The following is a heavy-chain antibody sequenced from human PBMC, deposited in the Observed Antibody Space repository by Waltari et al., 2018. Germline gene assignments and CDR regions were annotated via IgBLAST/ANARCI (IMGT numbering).Heavy chain of an antibody. Sequence: QLQLQESGPGLVKPSETLSLTCTVSGGSISSSSYYWGWIRQPPGKGLEWIGSIYYSGSTYDTPSLKRRVTISVDTSKNQFSLKRSSVTAADTAVYYGARQVSMGDSSGYDGYFDLWGRGTLVTVSS. D-gene: IGHD3-22*01. CDR2: IYYSGST. J-gene: IGHJ2*01. CDR1: GGSISSSSYY. CDR3: ARQVSMGDSSGYDGYFDL. V-gene: IGHV4-39*01.